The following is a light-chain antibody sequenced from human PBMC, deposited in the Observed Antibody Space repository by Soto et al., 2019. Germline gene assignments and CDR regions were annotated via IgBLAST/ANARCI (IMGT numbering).Light chain of an antibody. CDR2: VAS. CDR1: QSVSSN. CDR3: QQYNVLPLT. V-gene: IGKV3-15*01. Sequence: EIVMTQSPATLSVSPGERATLSCRASQSVSSNLAWYQQKPGQTPKLLIYVASTRATGIPARFSGSGSGTDFTLTISSLQSEDFAVYYCQQYNVLPLTFRGGTKVEFK. J-gene: IGKJ4*01.